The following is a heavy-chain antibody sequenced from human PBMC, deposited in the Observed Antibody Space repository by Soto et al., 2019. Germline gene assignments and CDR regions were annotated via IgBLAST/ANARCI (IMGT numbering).Heavy chain of an antibody. CDR1: GGSISSGDYY. CDR3: ARDGDYGDYGVRWFDP. J-gene: IGHJ5*02. V-gene: IGHV4-30-4*01. CDR2: IYYSGST. D-gene: IGHD4-17*01. Sequence: QVQLQESGPGLVKPSQTLSLTCTVSGGSISSGDYYWSWIRQPPGKGLEWIGYIYYSGSTYYNPSLKSRVTLSVDTSKNQFSLKLRSVTAADTAVYYCARDGDYGDYGVRWFDPWGQGTLVTVSS.